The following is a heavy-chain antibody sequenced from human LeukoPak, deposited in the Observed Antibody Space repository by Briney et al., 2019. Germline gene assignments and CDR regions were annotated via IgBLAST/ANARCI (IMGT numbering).Heavy chain of an antibody. Sequence: PSETLSLTCSVSADSISGYTWSWIRQPPGKGLEWIGYIYYSGTTKYSPSLKSRVSISIDTSKNQYSLKLTSVTAADTAVYYCARDMIGTLLRFDPWGQGTLVTVSS. CDR1: ADSISGYT. D-gene: IGHD1-7*01. CDR3: ARDMIGTLLRFDP. J-gene: IGHJ5*02. V-gene: IGHV4-59*01. CDR2: IYYSGTT.